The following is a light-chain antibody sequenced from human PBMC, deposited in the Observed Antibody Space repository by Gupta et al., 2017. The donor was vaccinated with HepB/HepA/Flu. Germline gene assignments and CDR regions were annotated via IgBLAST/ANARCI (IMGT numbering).Light chain of an antibody. J-gene: IGKJ1*01. CDR2: VAS. Sequence: EIVLTQSPGTLSLSPGERATLSCRAIQSVSNNWLAWYQQKPGQTPRLLLYVASSRVTGIPDRFSGSGSGTXFSLTIXRLEPEDFAVYYCQQYASSPRTFGXGTRLEIK. CDR1: QSVSNNW. V-gene: IGKV3-20*01. CDR3: QQYASSPRT.